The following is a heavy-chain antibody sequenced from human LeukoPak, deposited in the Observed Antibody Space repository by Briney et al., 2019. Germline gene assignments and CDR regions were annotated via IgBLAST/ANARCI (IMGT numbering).Heavy chain of an antibody. Sequence: GGSLRLSCAASGFTFSTYSMNWVRQAPGKGLEWLSYISARGTTIYYADSLKGRLTISRDNAKNSLFLQMNNLRAGDTAVYFCASEESRGVYGMDVWGQGTTVTVSS. CDR3: ASEESRGVYGMDV. CDR1: GFTFSTYS. D-gene: IGHD3-10*01. V-gene: IGHV3-48*01. CDR2: ISARGTTI. J-gene: IGHJ6*02.